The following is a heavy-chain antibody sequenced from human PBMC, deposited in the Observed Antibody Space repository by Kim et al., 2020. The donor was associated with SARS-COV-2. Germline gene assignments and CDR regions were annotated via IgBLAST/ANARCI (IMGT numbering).Heavy chain of an antibody. CDR1: GITFRSNA. Sequence: GVSLRLSCVGSGITFRSNAVSWVRQAPGKGLEWVSRIGVGGDGIVYADSVKGRFTISSDYSENTVYLQMNSLRADDTAVYFCAKAPARGSIFEHWGQGTLVSVSS. J-gene: IGHJ4*02. D-gene: IGHD1-26*01. CDR3: AKAPARGSIFEH. V-gene: IGHV3-23*01. CDR2: IGVGGDGI.